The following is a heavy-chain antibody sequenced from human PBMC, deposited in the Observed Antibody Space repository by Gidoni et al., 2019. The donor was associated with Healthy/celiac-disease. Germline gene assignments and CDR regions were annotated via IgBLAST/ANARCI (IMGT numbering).Heavy chain of an antibody. J-gene: IGHJ2*01. CDR1: GFTFSSYA. CDR3: AKDSGTVVSLRWDFDL. Sequence: EVQLLESGGGLVQPWGSLRLSCAASGFTFSSYAMSWVRQDPGKGLVWVSAISGSGGSTYYAEFVKGRFNISRDNSKNTLYLQMNSLRAEDTAVYYCAKDSGTVVSLRWDFDLWGRGTLVTVSS. D-gene: IGHD2-15*01. V-gene: IGHV3-23*01. CDR2: ISGSGGST.